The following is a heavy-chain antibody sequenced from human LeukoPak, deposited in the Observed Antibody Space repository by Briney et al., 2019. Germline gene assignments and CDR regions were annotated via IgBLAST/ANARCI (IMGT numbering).Heavy chain of an antibody. D-gene: IGHD6-13*01. CDR1: GFTFSSYS. CDR3: ARDVAAGRGYYYYGMDV. V-gene: IGHV3-48*02. CDR2: ISSSSSTI. J-gene: IGHJ6*02. Sequence: GGSLRLSCAVSGFTFSSYSMNWVRQAPGKGLEWVSYISSSSSTIYYADSVKGRFTISRNNAKNSLYLQMNSLRDEDTAVYYCARDVAAGRGYYYYGMDVWGQGTTVTVSS.